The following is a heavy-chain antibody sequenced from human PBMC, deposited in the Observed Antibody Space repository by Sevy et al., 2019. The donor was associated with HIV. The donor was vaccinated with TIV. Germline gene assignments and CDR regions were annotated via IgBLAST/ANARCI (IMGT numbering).Heavy chain of an antibody. CDR2: IWYDGTDK. CDR3: ARYWGRDGHSIDY. J-gene: IGHJ4*02. D-gene: IGHD3-16*01. CDR1: GFIFSNYA. V-gene: IGHV3-33*01. Sequence: RGSPRLSCATSGFIFSNYAMHWIRQAPGKGLEWVAVIWYDGTDKYYADSVQGRFTISRDNSKNTLYLQMNSLRVEDTAVYYCARYWGRDGHSIDYWGQGTLVTVSS.